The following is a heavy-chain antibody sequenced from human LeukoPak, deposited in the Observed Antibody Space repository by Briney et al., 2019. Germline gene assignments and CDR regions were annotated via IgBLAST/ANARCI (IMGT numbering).Heavy chain of an antibody. J-gene: IGHJ4*02. CDR1: GGSISSGGYY. CDR2: IYYSGST. V-gene: IGHV4-31*03. D-gene: IGHD6-19*01. Sequence: PSETLSLTCTVSGGSISSGGYYWSWIRQHPGKGLEWIGYIYYSGSTYYNPSLKSRVTISVDTSKNQFSLKLSSVTAADTAVHYCARDGGSRTSSGGGAFDYWGQGTLVTVSS. CDR3: ARDGGSRTSSGGGAFDY.